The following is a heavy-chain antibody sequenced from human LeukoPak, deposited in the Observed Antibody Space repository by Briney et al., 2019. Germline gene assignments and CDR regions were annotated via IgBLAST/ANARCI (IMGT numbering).Heavy chain of an antibody. V-gene: IGHV1-18*01. CDR3: ARDSDLAVVPVASLYRWFET. CDR1: VYTFTTKG. Sequence: GASVTVSLPSSVYTFTTKGISWVRRARGHRPGWMGWMSVYDGTTKYSPNLQGRVAMTTDTSTATTYMELRSLRSDDTAVYYCARDSDLAVVPVASLYRWFETRGQGTLVTVS. J-gene: IGHJ5*02. D-gene: IGHD2-2*01. CDR2: MSVYDGTT.